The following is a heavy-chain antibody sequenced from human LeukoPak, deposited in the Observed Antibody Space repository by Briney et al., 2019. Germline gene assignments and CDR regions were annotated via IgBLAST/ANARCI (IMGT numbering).Heavy chain of an antibody. CDR3: ARVGNYCSSTSCYYYFDY. D-gene: IGHD2-2*01. J-gene: IGHJ4*02. V-gene: IGHV4-4*07. CDR1: GGSISSYY. CDR2: IYTSGST. Sequence: SETLSLTCTVSGGSISSYYWSWIRQPAGKGLEWIGRIYTSGSTNYNPSLKSRVTMSVDTSKNQFSLKLSSVTAADTAVYYCARVGNYCSSTSCYYYFDYWGQGTLVTVSS.